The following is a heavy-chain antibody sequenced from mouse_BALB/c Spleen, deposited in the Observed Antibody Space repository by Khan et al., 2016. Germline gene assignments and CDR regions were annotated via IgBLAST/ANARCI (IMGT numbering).Heavy chain of an antibody. CDR1: GFNIKDTY. CDR3: GRGLITTEDY. J-gene: IGHJ2*01. D-gene: IGHD2-4*01. CDR2: VYPANGNT. Sequence: VRLQQSGAELVKPGASVKLSCTASGFNIKDTYIHWVIQRPEQGLEWIGRVYPANGNTKYDPKFQGKATITADTSSNTAYLQLSSLTSEDTAVYYCGRGLITTEDYWGQGSTLTVSS. V-gene: IGHV14-3*02.